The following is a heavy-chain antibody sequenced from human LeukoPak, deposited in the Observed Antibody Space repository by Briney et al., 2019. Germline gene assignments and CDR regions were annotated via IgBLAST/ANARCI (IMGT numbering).Heavy chain of an antibody. J-gene: IGHJ6*03. Sequence: SETLSLTCTVSGGSISSRSYYWGWIRQPPGKGLEWIGSIYYSGSTYYNPSLQSRVTISVDTSMNQFSLKLNSVTAADTAVYYCASFYCSGGSCYQYFSYYYMDVWGKGTTVTISS. V-gene: IGHV4-39*01. CDR2: IYYSGST. CDR3: ASFYCSGGSCYQYFSYYYMDV. D-gene: IGHD2-15*01. CDR1: GGSISSRSYY.